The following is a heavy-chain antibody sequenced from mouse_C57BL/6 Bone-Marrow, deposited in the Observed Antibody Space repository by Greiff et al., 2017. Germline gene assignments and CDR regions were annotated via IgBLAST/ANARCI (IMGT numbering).Heavy chain of an antibody. CDR1: GYTFTSYW. V-gene: IGHV1-64*01. Sequence: QVQLQQPGAELVKPGASVKLSCKASGYTFTSYWMPWVKQRPGPGLEWIGMIYPNSGSTTYNEKFQSKATLTVDKSSSTAYMQLSSLTSEDSAVNDCAPLYHPPDDWGQGTTLTVSA. J-gene: IGHJ2*01. CDR2: IYPNSGST. CDR3: APLYHPPDD.